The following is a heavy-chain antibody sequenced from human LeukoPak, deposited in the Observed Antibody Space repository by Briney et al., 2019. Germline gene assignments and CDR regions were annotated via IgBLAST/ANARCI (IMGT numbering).Heavy chain of an antibody. CDR3: ARVSGDSSGYSAFDI. Sequence: SETLSLTCAVYGGSFSGYYWSWIRQPPGKGLEWIGEINHSGSTNYNPSLKSRVTISVDTSKYQFSLKLSSVTAADTAVYYCARVSGDSSGYSAFDIWGQGTMVTVSS. CDR2: INHSGST. CDR1: GGSFSGYY. V-gene: IGHV4-34*01. J-gene: IGHJ3*02. D-gene: IGHD3-22*01.